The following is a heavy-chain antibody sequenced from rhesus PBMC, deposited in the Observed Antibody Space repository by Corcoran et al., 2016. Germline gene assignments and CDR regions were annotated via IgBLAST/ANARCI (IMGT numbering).Heavy chain of an antibody. CDR3: ARVGSWDEYFEF. Sequence: QLQLQESGPGLVKPSETLSVTCAVSGGSISSSYWSWLRQAQGKGREWIGYTYGSGSSTNYNPSLKSRVTLSVATSKTQLSLKLSSVTTADTAVYYCARVGSWDEYFEFWGQGALVTVSS. CDR1: GGSISSSY. D-gene: IGHD6-25*01. J-gene: IGHJ1*01. CDR2: TYGSGSST. V-gene: IGHV4-169*01.